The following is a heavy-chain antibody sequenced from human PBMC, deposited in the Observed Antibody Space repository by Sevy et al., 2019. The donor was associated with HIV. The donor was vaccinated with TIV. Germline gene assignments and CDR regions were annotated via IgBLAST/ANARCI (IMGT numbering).Heavy chain of an antibody. V-gene: IGHV3-23*01. CDR2: LCFGCGKI. J-gene: IGHJ4*01. Sequence: GGSLRLSCAVSRFNFNIYSMSWVRQAPGKGLEWVSTLCFGCGKINYADSVKGRFIISRDDSKNTLYLQMNSLRAEDTAVYFCAREGCTRPHDYWGQGTLVTVSS. CDR1: RFNFNIYS. D-gene: IGHD2-8*01. CDR3: AREGCTRPHDY.